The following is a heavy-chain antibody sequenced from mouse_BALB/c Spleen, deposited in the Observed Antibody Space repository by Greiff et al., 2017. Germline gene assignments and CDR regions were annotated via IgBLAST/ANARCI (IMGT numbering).Heavy chain of an antibody. CDR3: ARRGDGNYYFDY. D-gene: IGHD2-1*01. V-gene: IGHV1-87*01. CDR2: IYPGDGDT. J-gene: IGHJ2*01. Sequence: VQLQQSGAELARPGASVKLSCKASGYTFTSYWMQWVKQRPGQGLEWIGAIYPGDGDTRYTQKFKGKATLTADKSSSTAYMQLSSLASEDSAVYYCARRGDGNYYFDYWGQGTTLTVSS. CDR1: GYTFTSYW.